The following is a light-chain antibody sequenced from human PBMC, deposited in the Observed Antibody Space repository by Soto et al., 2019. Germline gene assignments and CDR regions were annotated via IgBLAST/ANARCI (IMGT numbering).Light chain of an antibody. J-gene: IGKJ2*01. CDR3: QHYDSTPYT. Sequence: EIVLTQSPGTLSLSPGERATLSCRASQSVRNSYLAWYQQEPGQAPRLLIYGASTRATGIPDRFCGSGSGTDFTLTISRLEPEDFAVYYCQHYDSTPYTFGQGTKLEIK. V-gene: IGKV3-20*01. CDR2: GAS. CDR1: QSVRNSY.